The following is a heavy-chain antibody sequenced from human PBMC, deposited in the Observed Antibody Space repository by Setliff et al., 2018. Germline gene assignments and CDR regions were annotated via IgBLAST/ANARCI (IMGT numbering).Heavy chain of an antibody. CDR1: GGSFSTYY. CDR2: INHSGST. V-gene: IGHV4-34*01. D-gene: IGHD6-19*01. J-gene: IGHJ4*02. Sequence: SETLSLTCAVYGGSFSTYYWIWIRQPPGKGLEWIGEINHSGSTYYNPSLKSRVTISVDTSKSQFSLKLSSVTAADTAVYYCARVALAVAGDFDYWGQGTLVTVSS. CDR3: ARVALAVAGDFDY.